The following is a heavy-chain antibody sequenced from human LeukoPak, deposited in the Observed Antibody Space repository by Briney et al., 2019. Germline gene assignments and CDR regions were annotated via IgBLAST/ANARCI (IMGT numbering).Heavy chain of an antibody. CDR2: IYYSGSA. CDR3: ARTVVVVAATDY. D-gene: IGHD2-15*01. CDR1: GGSISNGGYY. J-gene: IGHJ4*02. Sequence: PSETLSLTCTVSGGSISNGGYYWSWIRQHPGKGLEWIGYIYYSGSAYYSPSLRSRAIMSVDTSKNQFSLKLSSVTAADTAVYYCARTVVVVAATDYWGQGTLVTVSS. V-gene: IGHV4-31*03.